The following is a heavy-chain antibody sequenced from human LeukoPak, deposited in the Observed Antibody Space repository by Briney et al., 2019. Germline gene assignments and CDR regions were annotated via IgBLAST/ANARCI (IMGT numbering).Heavy chain of an antibody. Sequence: PGGSLRLSCAASGFTFSSYGMHWVRQAPGKGLEWVAVISYDGSNKYYADSVKGRFTISRDNSKNTLYLQMNSLRAEDTAVYYCAKQMAPYSYGSSTFDYWGQGTLVTVPS. V-gene: IGHV3-30*18. CDR2: ISYDGSNK. D-gene: IGHD5-18*01. CDR1: GFTFSSYG. CDR3: AKQMAPYSYGSSTFDY. J-gene: IGHJ4*02.